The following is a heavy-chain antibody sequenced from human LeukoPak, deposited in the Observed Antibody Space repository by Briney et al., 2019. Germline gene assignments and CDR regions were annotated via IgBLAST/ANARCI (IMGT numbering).Heavy chain of an antibody. CDR1: GFSLSSYG. V-gene: IGHV3-33*05. J-gene: IGHJ4*02. D-gene: IGHD3-22*01. CDR2: IKFDGIQE. Sequence: GRSLRLSCAASGFSLSSYGMNWVRQAPGKGLEWVGGIKFDGIQEFYADSVKGRFTVSKDTSKNTLHLQMDSLRAEDTAVYYCASGSLGHYYDSSGYEYWGQETLVTVSS. CDR3: ASGSLGHYYDSSGYEY.